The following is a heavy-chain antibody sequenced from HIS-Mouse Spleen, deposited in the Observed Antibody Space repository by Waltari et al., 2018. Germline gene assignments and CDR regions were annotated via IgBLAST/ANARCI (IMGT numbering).Heavy chain of an antibody. V-gene: IGHV4-59*08. Sequence: QVQLQESGPGLVKPSETLSLTCTVSGGSISSYYWSWIRQPPGKGLEWIGYIYYSGSPNYNPPPKSRVTLSVDTSKNQFSLKLSSVTAADTAVYYCARRDCSGGSCSFDYWGQGTLVTVSS. CDR3: ARRDCSGGSCSFDY. CDR2: IYYSGSP. CDR1: GGSISSYY. D-gene: IGHD2-15*01. J-gene: IGHJ4*02.